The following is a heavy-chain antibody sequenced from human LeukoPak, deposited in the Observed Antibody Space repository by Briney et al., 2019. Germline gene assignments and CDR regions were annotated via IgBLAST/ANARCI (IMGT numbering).Heavy chain of an antibody. CDR1: GGTFSTYA. V-gene: IGHV1-69*13. Sequence: GASVKVSCKASGGTFSTYAMSWVRQAPGQGLEWMGGIIPVLGSANYAQKFQGRVTITADEPTSTVYMELSSLRSEDTGVYYCAKAGLWISVLDYWGQGTLVTVSS. J-gene: IGHJ4*02. CDR2: IIPVLGSA. D-gene: IGHD5-12*01. CDR3: AKAGLWISVLDY.